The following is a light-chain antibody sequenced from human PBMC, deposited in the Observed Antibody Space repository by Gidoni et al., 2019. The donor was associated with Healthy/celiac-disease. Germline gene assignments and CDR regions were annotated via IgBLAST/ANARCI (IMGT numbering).Light chain of an antibody. CDR2: DAS. J-gene: IGKJ4*01. Sequence: ERELTQSPASLSLSPWERATLSCRDSQSVSSHIALDQQKPGQAPRLLIYDASNSATGTPHTFSGSGSGTDFTLTISILEPEDCAVYYCQQRSNWRPLPFGGGTKVEIK. V-gene: IGKV3-11*01. CDR1: QSVSSH. CDR3: QQRSNWRPLP.